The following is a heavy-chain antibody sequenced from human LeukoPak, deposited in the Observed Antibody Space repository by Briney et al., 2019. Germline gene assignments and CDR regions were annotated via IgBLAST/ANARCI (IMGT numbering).Heavy chain of an antibody. V-gene: IGHV3-23*01. CDR3: AKSLVVLRYFDWRFDAFDI. CDR2: ISGSGGST. Sequence: GGSLRLSCAASGFTFSSYAMSWVRQAPGKGLEWVSAISGSGGSTYYADSVKGRFTISRDNSKNTLYLQMNSLRAEDTAVYYCAKSLVVLRYFDWRFDAFDIWGQGTMVTVSS. CDR1: GFTFSSYA. D-gene: IGHD3-9*01. J-gene: IGHJ3*02.